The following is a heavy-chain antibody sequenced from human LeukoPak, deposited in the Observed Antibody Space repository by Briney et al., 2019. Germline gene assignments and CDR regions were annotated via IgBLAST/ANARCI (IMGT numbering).Heavy chain of an antibody. CDR1: GFTFSDYC. J-gene: IGHJ4*02. D-gene: IGHD1-26*01. CDR3: ARALRYSGSYTLY. V-gene: IGHV3-11*01. CDR2: ISSSGSTI. Sequence: GGSLRLSCAASGFTFSDYCMSWIRQAPGKGLEWVSYISSSGSTIYYADSVKGRFTISRDNAKNSLYLQMNSLRAEDTAVYYCARALRYSGSYTLYWGQGTLVTVSS.